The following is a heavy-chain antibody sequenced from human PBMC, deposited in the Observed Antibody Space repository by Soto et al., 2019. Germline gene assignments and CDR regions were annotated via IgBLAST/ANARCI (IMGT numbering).Heavy chain of an antibody. V-gene: IGHV1-46*03. D-gene: IGHD3-10*01. CDR3: ARENYYGSGRKNWFDP. CDR1: GYTFTSYY. J-gene: IGHJ5*02. Sequence: QVQLVQSGAEVKKPGASVKVSCKASGYTFTSYYMHWVRQAPGQGLEWMGIINPSGGSTSYAQKFQGRVTMTRDTSTSTGYMELSSLRSEDTAVYYCARENYYGSGRKNWFDPWGQGTLVTVSS. CDR2: INPSGGST.